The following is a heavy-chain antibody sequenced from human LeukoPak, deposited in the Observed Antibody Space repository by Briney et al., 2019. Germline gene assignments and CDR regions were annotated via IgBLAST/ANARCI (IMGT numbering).Heavy chain of an antibody. CDR3: TKDLYGSGSKSCGMDV. CDR2: ISYDGSNK. V-gene: IGHV3-30*04. CDR1: GFTFRSYA. J-gene: IGHJ6*04. D-gene: IGHD3-10*01. Sequence: GRSLRLSCAASGFTFRSYAMHWVRQAPGKGLEWVADISYDGSNKYYADSVRGRFTISRDNSKNTLYLQMNSLGAEDTAVYYCTKDLYGSGSKSCGMDVWGKGTKVTVSS.